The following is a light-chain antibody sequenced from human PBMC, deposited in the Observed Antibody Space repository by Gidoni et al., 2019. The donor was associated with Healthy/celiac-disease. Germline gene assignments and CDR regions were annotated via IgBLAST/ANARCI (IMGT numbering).Light chain of an antibody. CDR1: QSVSSY. Sequence: EIVLTQSPATLSLSPGDRATLYCRASQSVSSYLAWYQQKPGQAPRLLIYDASNRATGIPARFSGSGSGTDFTLTISSLEPEDFAVYYCQQRSNWPYTFVQGTKLEIK. CDR3: QQRSNWPYT. J-gene: IGKJ2*01. CDR2: DAS. V-gene: IGKV3-11*01.